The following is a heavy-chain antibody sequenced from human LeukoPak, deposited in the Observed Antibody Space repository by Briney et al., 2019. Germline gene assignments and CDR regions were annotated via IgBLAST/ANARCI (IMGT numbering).Heavy chain of an antibody. CDR1: GYTLTELS. V-gene: IGHV1-24*01. CDR3: ATSSNLRLVVVAATYYFDY. J-gene: IGHJ4*02. Sequence: ASVKVSCKVSGYTLTELSMHWVRQAPGKGLEWMGGFDPEDGETIYAQKFQGRVTMTEDTSTDTAYMELSSLRSEDTAVYYCATSSNLRLVVVAATYYFDYWGQGTLVTVSS. CDR2: FDPEDGET. D-gene: IGHD2-15*01.